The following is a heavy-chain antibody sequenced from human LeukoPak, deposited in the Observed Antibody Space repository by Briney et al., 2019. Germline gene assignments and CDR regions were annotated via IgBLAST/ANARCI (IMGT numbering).Heavy chain of an antibody. D-gene: IGHD3-3*01. CDR2: INHSGST. CDR3: ARHLYDFWSGYPFDY. Sequence: SETLSLTCAVYGGSFSGYYWSWIRQPPGKGLEWIGEINHSGSTNYNPPLKSRVTISVDTSKNQFSLKLSSVTAADTAVYYCARHLYDFWSGYPFDYWGQGTLVTVSS. J-gene: IGHJ4*02. V-gene: IGHV4-34*01. CDR1: GGSFSGYY.